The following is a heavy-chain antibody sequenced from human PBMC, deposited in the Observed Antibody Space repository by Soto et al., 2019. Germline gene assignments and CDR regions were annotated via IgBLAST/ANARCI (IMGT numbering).Heavy chain of an antibody. Sequence: QVQLVQSGAVVKKPGASVKVSCKASGYTFTSYGIGWVRQAPGQGLEWMGWINTNNGNTNSAQRLQGRVTMTADTSTRTVYMELRSLRSDDTAIYYCARDLPGSFDVWGQGTMVTISS. J-gene: IGHJ3*01. V-gene: IGHV1-18*01. CDR2: INTNNGNT. CDR1: GYTFTSYG. CDR3: ARDLPGSFDV.